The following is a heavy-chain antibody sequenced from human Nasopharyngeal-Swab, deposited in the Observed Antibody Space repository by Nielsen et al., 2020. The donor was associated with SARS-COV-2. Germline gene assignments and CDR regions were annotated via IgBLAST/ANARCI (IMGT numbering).Heavy chain of an antibody. V-gene: IGHV3-21*01. CDR2: ISSSNNYI. J-gene: IGHJ6*02. D-gene: IGHD1-1*01. CDR1: GFTFSIYS. Sequence: GESLKISCAASGFTFSIYSMNWVRQAPGKGLEWVSSISSSNNYIYYGDSVKGRFTISRDNTKKSLYLQMTSLRAEDTAVYYCARLGTESYHYYSLDVWGQGTTVTVSS. CDR3: ARLGTESYHYYSLDV.